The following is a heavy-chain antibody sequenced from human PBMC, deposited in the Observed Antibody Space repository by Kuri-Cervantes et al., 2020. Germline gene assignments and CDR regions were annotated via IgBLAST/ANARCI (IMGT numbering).Heavy chain of an antibody. CDR1: GDSISSSRYY. J-gene: IGHJ4*02. Sequence: SETLSLTFTVSGDSISSSRYYWGWVRQPPGKGLEWVASMYFNERPYSNPSLRSRVTISIDTSKNQLSLKLSSVTAADTAVYYCARVPGANSLYYFDYWGQGTLVTVSS. CDR3: ARVPGANSLYYFDY. CDR2: MYFNERP. V-gene: IGHV4-39*01. D-gene: IGHD1-26*01.